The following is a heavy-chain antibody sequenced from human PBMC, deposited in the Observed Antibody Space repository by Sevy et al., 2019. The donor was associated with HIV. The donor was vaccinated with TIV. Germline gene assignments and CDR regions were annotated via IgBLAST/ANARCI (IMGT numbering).Heavy chain of an antibody. J-gene: IGHJ4*02. CDR3: VRERAGIDH. D-gene: IGHD6-19*01. CDR1: GFTVTFNS. V-gene: IGHV3-53*01. CDR2: IYVGRNT. Sequence: GGSLRLSCAASGFTVTFNSMSWVRQAPGRGLVWVSVIYVGRNTYYEASVKGRFTIFRDSFKDTVDLQMDSLRPEDSGVYYCVRERAGIDHWGQGTLVTVSS.